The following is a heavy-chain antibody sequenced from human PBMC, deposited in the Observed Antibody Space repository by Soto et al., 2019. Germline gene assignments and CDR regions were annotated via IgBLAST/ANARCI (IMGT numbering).Heavy chain of an antibody. V-gene: IGHV4-4*02. CDR3: ARGPDIVVVPAAHYYYYGMDV. CDR1: GGSISSSNW. J-gene: IGHJ6*02. D-gene: IGHD2-2*01. CDR2: IYHSGST. Sequence: SETLSLTCAVSGGSISSSNWWSWVRQPPGKGLEWIGEIYHSGSTNYNPSLKSRVTISVDKSKNQFSLKLSSVTAADTAVYYCARGPDIVVVPAAHYYYYGMDVWGQGTTVTVSS.